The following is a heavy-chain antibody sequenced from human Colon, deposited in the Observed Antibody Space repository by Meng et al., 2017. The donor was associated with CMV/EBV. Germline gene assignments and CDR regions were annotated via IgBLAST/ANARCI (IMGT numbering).Heavy chain of an antibody. J-gene: IGHJ4*02. CDR1: GFTFSRSG. CDR3: ARYDGGFDY. CDR2: ISYDGNNK. D-gene: IGHD1-1*01. V-gene: IGHV3-30*03. Sequence: LSCAASGFTFSRSGMHWVRQAPGKGLEWVAIISYDGNNKYYADSVKGRFTISRDNSKNTLYLQMNSLRAEDTAVYYCARYDGGFDYWGQGTLVTVSS.